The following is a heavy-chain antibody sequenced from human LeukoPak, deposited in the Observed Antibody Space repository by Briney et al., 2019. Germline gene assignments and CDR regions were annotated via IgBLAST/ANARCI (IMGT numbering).Heavy chain of an antibody. CDR1: GGSISDYY. CDR3: ARVGGRYSYGYGTDY. D-gene: IGHD5-18*01. J-gene: IGHJ4*02. CDR2: IYYSGST. V-gene: IGHV4-59*01. Sequence: SETLSLTCTVSGGSISDYYRSWIRQPPGKGLEWIGYIYYSGSTNYNPSLKSRVTISIDTSKNQFSLKLSSVTAADTAVYYCARVGGRYSYGYGTDYWGQGTLVTVSS.